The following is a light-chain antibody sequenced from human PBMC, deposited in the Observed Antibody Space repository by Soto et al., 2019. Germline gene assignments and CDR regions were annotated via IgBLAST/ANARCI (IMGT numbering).Light chain of an antibody. V-gene: IGKV1-39*01. J-gene: IGKJ1*01. CDR2: AAS. CDR3: QQSYSTWWT. Sequence: DIQMTQSPSSLSASVGDRVTITCRASQSISSYLNWYQQKPGKAPKLLIYAASSLQSGVPSRFSGSGSATDFTLTISSLQPEDFATYYCQQSYSTWWTSGQGTKVDNK. CDR1: QSISSY.